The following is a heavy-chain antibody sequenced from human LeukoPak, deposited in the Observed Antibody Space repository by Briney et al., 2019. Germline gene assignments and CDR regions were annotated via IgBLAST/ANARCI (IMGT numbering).Heavy chain of an antibody. J-gene: IGHJ4*02. D-gene: IGHD5-12*01. CDR3: ARVVSGYDWGLDY. CDR2: INHSART. CDR1: GESFSGNY. V-gene: IGHV4-34*01. Sequence: SETLSLTCAVYGESFSGNYWNWIRQPPGKGLEWIGEINHSARTNYNPSLKSRVTISVDTSKNQFSLKLTSVTAADTAVYYCARVVSGYDWGLDYWGQGTLVTVSS.